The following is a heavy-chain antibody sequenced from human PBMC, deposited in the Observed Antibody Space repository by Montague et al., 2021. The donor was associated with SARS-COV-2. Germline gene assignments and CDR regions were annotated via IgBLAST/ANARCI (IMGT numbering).Heavy chain of an antibody. CDR3: AREVDNYFGY. CDR1: WDSVSNNRAA. J-gene: IGHJ4*02. CDR2: TYYTSKWYN. Sequence: CAISWDSVSNNRAAWNWVRQSPSRGLEWLGRTYYTSKWYNDYAXFVKSRITINPDTSKNQVSLRLNSVTPEDTAIYFCAREVDNYFGYWGQGTLVTVSS. D-gene: IGHD3-9*01. V-gene: IGHV6-1*01.